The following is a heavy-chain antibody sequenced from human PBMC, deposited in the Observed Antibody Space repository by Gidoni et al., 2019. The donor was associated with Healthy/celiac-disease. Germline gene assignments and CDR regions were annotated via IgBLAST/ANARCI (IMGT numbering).Heavy chain of an antibody. CDR1: GFTFSSYA. CDR2: ISGSGGST. Sequence: EVQLLESGGGLVQPGGSLRLSCAASGFTFSSYAMSWVRQAPGKGLEWVSAISGSGGSTYYADAVKGRFTISRDNSKNTLYLQMNSLRAEDTAVYYCAKESGFGDPMAVEIDYWGQGTLVTVSS. V-gene: IGHV3-23*01. CDR3: AKESGFGDPMAVEIDY. D-gene: IGHD3-10*01. J-gene: IGHJ4*02.